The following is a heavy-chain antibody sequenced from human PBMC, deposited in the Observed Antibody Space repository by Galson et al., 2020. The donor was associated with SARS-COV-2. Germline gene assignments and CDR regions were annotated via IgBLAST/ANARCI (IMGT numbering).Heavy chain of an antibody. J-gene: IGHJ4*02. CDR1: AGSISRGDYY. CDR3: ARVRVVTVFGVVTNPNFDY. V-gene: IGHV4-30-4*08. CDR2: IYYSAST. Sequence: SETLSLTCPVSAGSISRGDYYWSWLRQHPGKGLEWIGDIYYSASTYYSPYLKSRVLISVDTSKNQFSLRLSSVTAADTAVYYGARVRVVTVFGVVTNPNFDYWGQGTLVTVSS. D-gene: IGHD3-3*01.